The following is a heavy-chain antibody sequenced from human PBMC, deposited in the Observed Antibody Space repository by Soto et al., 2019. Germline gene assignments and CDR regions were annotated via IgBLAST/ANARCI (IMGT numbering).Heavy chain of an antibody. V-gene: IGHV4-31*03. J-gene: IGHJ5*02. Sequence: PSETLSLTCTVSGGSISSGGYYWSWIRQHPGKGLEWIGYIYYSGSTYYNPSLKSRVTISVDTSKNQFSLKLSSVTAADTAVYYCARVPQYGSGSYYPGALARNWFDPWGQGTLVTVSS. CDR2: IYYSGST. D-gene: IGHD3-10*01. CDR1: GGSISSGGYY. CDR3: ARVPQYGSGSYYPGALARNWFDP.